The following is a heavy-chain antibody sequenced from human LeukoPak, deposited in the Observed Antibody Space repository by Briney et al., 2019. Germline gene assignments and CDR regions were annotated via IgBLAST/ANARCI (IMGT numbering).Heavy chain of an antibody. V-gene: IGHV1-46*01. J-gene: IGHJ6*02. CDR2: INPSGGST. CDR3: ARDVDTAMVRILPINHYGMDV. D-gene: IGHD5-18*01. Sequence: ASVKVSCKASGYTFTNYYMHWVRQAPGQGLEWMGIINPSGGSTSYAQKFQGRVTMTRDTSTSTVYMELSSLRSEDTAVHYCARDVDTAMVRILPINHYGMDVWGQGTTVTVSS. CDR1: GYTFTNYY.